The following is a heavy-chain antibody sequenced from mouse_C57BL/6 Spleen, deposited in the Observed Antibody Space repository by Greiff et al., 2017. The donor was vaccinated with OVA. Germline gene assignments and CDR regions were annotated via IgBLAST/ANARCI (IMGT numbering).Heavy chain of an antibody. D-gene: IGHD2-10*01. J-gene: IGHJ2*01. CDR2: INPSNGGT. V-gene: IGHV1-53*01. CDR3: ARLGFLLLTFDY. Sequence: QVQLQQSGTELVKPGASVKLSCKASGYTFTSYWMHWVKQRPGQGLEWIGNINPSNGGTNYNEKFKSKATLTVDKSSSTAYMQLSSLTSEDSAVYYCARLGFLLLTFDYWGQGTTLTVSS. CDR1: GYTFTSYW.